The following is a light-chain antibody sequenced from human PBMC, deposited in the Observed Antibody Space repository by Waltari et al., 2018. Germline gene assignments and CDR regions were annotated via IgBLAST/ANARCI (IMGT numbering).Light chain of an antibody. CDR3: QQRSNWPWT. V-gene: IGKV3-11*01. Sequence: EIVLTQSPATLSLSPGERATLPCRASPSVSSYLAWYHQKPGKAPRLRICDPSKLATGIPARFSGSGCGTDFTLTISSLEPEDFAVYYCQQRSNWPWTFGQGTKVEIK. J-gene: IGKJ1*01. CDR2: DPS. CDR1: PSVSSY.